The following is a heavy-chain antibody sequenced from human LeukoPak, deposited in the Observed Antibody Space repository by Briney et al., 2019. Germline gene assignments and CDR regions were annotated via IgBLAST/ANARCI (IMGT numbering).Heavy chain of an antibody. Sequence: SVKVCCKASGGTFSSYAISWVRQAPGQGLEWMGGIIPIFGTANYAQKFQGRVTITADESTSTAYMELSSLRSEDTAVYYCARAPAFSNAFDIWGQGTMVTVSS. V-gene: IGHV1-69*13. CDR1: GGTFSSYA. J-gene: IGHJ3*02. CDR2: IIPIFGTA. CDR3: ARAPAFSNAFDI. D-gene: IGHD2-2*01.